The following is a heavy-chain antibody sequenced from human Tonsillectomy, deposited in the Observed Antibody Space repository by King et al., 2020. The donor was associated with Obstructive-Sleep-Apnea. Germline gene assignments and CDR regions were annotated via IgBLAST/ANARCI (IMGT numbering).Heavy chain of an antibody. CDR3: AREGQQLVRWNWFDP. J-gene: IGHJ5*02. V-gene: IGHV4-39*07. D-gene: IGHD6-13*01. CDR1: GGSISGSRHY. CDR2: INYSGTT. Sequence: QLQESGPGLVKPSETLSLSCTVSGGSISGSRHYWDWIRQPPGKGLEWIGSINYSGTTYYNPSLKSRVTISVDTSKNQFSLKLNSVTAADTAVYYCAREGQQLVRWNWFDPWGQGTLVTVSS.